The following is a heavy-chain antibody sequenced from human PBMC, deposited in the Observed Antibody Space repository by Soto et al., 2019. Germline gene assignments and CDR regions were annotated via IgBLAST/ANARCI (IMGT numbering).Heavy chain of an antibody. V-gene: IGHV3-23*01. CDR2: ISVSGNNA. D-gene: IGHD3-22*01. J-gene: IGHJ4*02. CDR3: ARDQLRPGILYSLGVLLPEYGL. CDR1: GFAFSTFA. Sequence: VGSLRLSCAASGFAFSTFAMTWVRQARGKGLEWVAAISVSGNNAYYADSVKGRFTISRDNSQNSVFLQMSSLRADDTAVYYCARDQLRPGILYSLGVLLPEYGLWGQGTLVTVSS.